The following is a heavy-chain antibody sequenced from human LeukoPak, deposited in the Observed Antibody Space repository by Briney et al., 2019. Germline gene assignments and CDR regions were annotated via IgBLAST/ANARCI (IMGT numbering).Heavy chain of an antibody. CDR2: TYYRSKWYN. J-gene: IGHJ4*02. D-gene: IGHD1-26*01. CDR3: AKQVGDTPYFDY. V-gene: IGHV6-1*01. Sequence: SQTLSLTCAISGDSVSSNSAIWNWIRQSPSRGLEWLARTYYRSKWYNDYAVSVKSRITINPDTSKNQFSLQLNSVTPEDTAVYYCAKQVGDTPYFDYWGQGTLVTVSS. CDR1: GDSVSSNSAI.